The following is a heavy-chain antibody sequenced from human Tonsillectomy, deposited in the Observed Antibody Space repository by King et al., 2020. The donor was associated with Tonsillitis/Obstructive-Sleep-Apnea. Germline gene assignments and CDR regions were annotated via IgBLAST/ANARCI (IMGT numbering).Heavy chain of an antibody. Sequence: EVQLVESGGGLVQPGGSLRLSCVVSGFTVGSNYMSWVRQAPGKGLEWVSVLYSGGTTYYADSVKGRVTISRDNSKNTLYLQMSSLRVEDTAVYYCAPRMDVWGRGTTVTVSS. CDR2: LYSGGTT. CDR3: APRMDV. V-gene: IGHV3-66*01. CDR1: GFTVGSNY. J-gene: IGHJ6*03.